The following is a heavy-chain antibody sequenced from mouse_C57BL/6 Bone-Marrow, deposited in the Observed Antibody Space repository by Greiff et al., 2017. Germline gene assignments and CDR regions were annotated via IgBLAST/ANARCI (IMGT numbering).Heavy chain of an antibody. D-gene: IGHD3-3*01. CDR1: GYTFTSYW. V-gene: IGHV1-59*01. CDR2: IDPSDSYT. Sequence: HVQLQPPGAELVRPGTSVKLSCKASGYTFTSYWMHWVQQRPGQGLEWIGVIDPSDSYTNYNQKFKGKATLTVDTSSSTAYMQLSSLTSEDSAVYYCARLGDGYWGQGTTLTVSS. J-gene: IGHJ2*01. CDR3: ARLGDGY.